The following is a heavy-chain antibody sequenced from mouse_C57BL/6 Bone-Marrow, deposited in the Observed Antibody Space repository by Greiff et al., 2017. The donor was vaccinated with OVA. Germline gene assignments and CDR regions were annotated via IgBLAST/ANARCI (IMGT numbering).Heavy chain of an antibody. V-gene: IGHV14-4*01. J-gene: IGHJ3*01. CDR3: TTFIFAY. D-gene: IGHD1-1*01. CDR2: IDPENGDT. CDR1: GFNIKDDY. Sequence: VQLKQSGAELVRPGASVKLSCTASGFNIKDDYMHWVKQRAEQGLEWIGWIDPENGDTEYASKFQGKATITADTSSNTAYLQLSSLTSEDTAVYYCTTFIFAYWGQGTLVTVSA.